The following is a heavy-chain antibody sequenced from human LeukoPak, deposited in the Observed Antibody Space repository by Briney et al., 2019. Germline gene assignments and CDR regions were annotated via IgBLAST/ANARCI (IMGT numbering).Heavy chain of an antibody. CDR3: AKLSPRSG. Sequence: PSETLSLTCSVSGASLGESFWSWVRQSPGKGLEWIGEINHTGFTHYNPSLKSRVTMSSDLSKNQFSLNLTSLTAADSAVYYCAKLSPRSGWGQGTLVTVSS. CDR1: GASLGESF. CDR2: INHTGFT. J-gene: IGHJ4*02. D-gene: IGHD2/OR15-2a*01. V-gene: IGHV4-34*01.